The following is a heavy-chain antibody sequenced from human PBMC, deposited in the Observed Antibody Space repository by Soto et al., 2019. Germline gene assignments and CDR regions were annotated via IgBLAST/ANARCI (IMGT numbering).Heavy chain of an antibody. Sequence: PGGSLRLSCTASGFNFISYAMSWVRQAPGKGLEWVSAISGSGGSTYYADSVKGRFTISRDNSKNTLYLQMNSLRAEDTAVYYCVLWPPYYFDYWGQGTLVTVSS. D-gene: IGHD3-10*01. CDR2: ISGSGGST. V-gene: IGHV3-23*01. J-gene: IGHJ4*02. CDR1: GFNFISYA. CDR3: VLWPPYYFDY.